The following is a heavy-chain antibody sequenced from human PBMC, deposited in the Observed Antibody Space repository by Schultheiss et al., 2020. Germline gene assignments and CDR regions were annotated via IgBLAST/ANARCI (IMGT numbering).Heavy chain of an antibody. V-gene: IGHV3-48*01. CDR2: INSGSSVL. CDR1: GFTFSSYS. J-gene: IGHJ6*02. CDR3: VRAVIREMSPFYYGMDV. Sequence: GGSLRLSCAASGFTFSSYSMNWVRQAPGQGLEWLSYINSGSSVLYYADSVKGRFTISRDNAENSLYLQMNGLRAEDTAVYYCVRAVIREMSPFYYGMDVWGQGTTVTVSS. D-gene: IGHD5-24*01.